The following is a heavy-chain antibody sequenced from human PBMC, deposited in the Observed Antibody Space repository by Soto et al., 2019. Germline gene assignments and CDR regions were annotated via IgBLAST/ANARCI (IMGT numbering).Heavy chain of an antibody. J-gene: IGHJ6*02. CDR3: ARDSSSHLGPHSHGMDV. Sequence: QVQLQESGPGLVKPSQTLSLTCTVSGGSISSGGYYWSWIRQHPGKGLEWIGYIYYSGSTYYNPSLKSRVTISVDTSKNQFSLKQSSVTAADTAVYYCARDSSSHLGPHSHGMDVWGQGTTVTVSS. D-gene: IGHD6-13*01. V-gene: IGHV4-31*03. CDR1: GGSISSGGYY. CDR2: IYYSGST.